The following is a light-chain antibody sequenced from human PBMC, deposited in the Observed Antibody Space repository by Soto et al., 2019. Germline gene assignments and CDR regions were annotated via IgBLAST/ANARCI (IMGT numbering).Light chain of an antibody. CDR3: QQYNSYSYT. V-gene: IGKV1-5*01. CDR2: DAS. Sequence: DIQMTQSPSTLSASVGDRVTITCRASQSISNWLSWYQHKPGKAPKLLIYDASSLESGVPSMFSGSGSGTEFTLTISSLQPDDFATYCCQQYNSYSYTFGQGTKV. CDR1: QSISNW. J-gene: IGKJ2*01.